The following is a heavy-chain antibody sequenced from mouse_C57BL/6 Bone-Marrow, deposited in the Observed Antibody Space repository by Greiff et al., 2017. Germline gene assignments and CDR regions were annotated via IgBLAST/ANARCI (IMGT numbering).Heavy chain of an antibody. Sequence: EVQLVESGAELVRPGASVKLSCTASGFNIKDDYMHWVKQRPEQGLEWIGWIDPENGDTEYASKFQGKATITADTSSNTAYLQLRSRTSEDTAVYYCTLITTVVATDYWGQGTTLTVSS. J-gene: IGHJ2*01. CDR1: GFNIKDDY. CDR3: TLITTVVATDY. D-gene: IGHD1-1*01. V-gene: IGHV14-4*01. CDR2: IDPENGDT.